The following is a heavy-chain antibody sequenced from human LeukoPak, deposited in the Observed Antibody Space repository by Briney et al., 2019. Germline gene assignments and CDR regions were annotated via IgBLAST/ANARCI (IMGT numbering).Heavy chain of an antibody. D-gene: IGHD3-3*01. CDR1: GFTFDDYA. CDR3: AKDPYYDFWSGYYYD. Sequence: QTGGSLRLSCAASGFTFDDYAMHWVRQAPGKGLEWVSGISWNSGSIGYADSVKGRFTISRDNAKNSLYLQMNSLRAEDTALYYCAKDPYYDFWSGYYYDWGQGTLVTVSS. V-gene: IGHV3-9*01. J-gene: IGHJ4*02. CDR2: ISWNSGSI.